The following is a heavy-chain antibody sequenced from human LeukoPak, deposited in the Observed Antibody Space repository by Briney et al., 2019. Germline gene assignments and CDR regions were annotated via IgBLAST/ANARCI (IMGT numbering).Heavy chain of an antibody. J-gene: IGHJ3*02. V-gene: IGHV3-9*03. CDR1: EFSFTNYA. Sequence: GGSLRLSCGAAEFSFTNYAMSWVRQAPGKGLEWVTGISWNSGSIGYADSVKGRFTISRDNAKNSLYLQMNSLRAEDMALYYCAKDDAFDIWGQGTMVTVSS. CDR3: AKDDAFDI. CDR2: ISWNSGSI.